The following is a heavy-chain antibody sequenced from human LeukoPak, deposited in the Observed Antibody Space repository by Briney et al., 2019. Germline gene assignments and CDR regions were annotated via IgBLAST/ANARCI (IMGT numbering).Heavy chain of an antibody. CDR2: ISSSGSTI. D-gene: IGHD5-18*01. J-gene: IGHJ5*02. CDR1: GFTFSSYE. Sequence: GGSLRLSCAASGFTFSSYEVNWVRQAPGKGLEWVSYISSSGSTIYYADSVKGRFTISKDNAKNSLYLQMNSLRAEDTAVYYCARQIGGGYSYGSSGQGTLVTVSS. CDR3: ARQIGGGYSYGS. V-gene: IGHV3-48*03.